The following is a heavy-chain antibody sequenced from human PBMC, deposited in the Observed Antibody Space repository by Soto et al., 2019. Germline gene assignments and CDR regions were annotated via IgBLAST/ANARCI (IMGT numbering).Heavy chain of an antibody. CDR1: GFTFSSYG. J-gene: IGHJ5*02. D-gene: IGHD1-1*01. V-gene: IGHV3-33*01. CDR3: ARDLEPLWFDP. CDR2: IWYDGSNK. Sequence: QVQLVESGGGVVQPGRSLRLSCAASGFTFSSYGMHWVRQAPGKGLGWVAVIWYDGSNKYYADSVKGRFTISRDNSKNTLYLQMNSLRAEDTAVYYCARDLEPLWFDPWGQGTLVTVSS.